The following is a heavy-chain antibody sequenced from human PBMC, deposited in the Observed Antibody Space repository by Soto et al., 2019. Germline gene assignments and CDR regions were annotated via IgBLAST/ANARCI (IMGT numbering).Heavy chain of an antibody. CDR3: ARGFSIKAGYSSSWYGSDYYYYGMDV. CDR1: GGSFSGYY. Sequence: PSETVSLTCAVYGGSFSGYYWSWIRQPPGKGLEWIGEINHSGSTNYNPSLKSRVTISVDTSKNQFSLKLSSVTAADTAVYYCARGFSIKAGYSSSWYGSDYYYYGMDVWGQGTTVTVSS. J-gene: IGHJ6*02. V-gene: IGHV4-34*01. CDR2: INHSGST. D-gene: IGHD6-13*01.